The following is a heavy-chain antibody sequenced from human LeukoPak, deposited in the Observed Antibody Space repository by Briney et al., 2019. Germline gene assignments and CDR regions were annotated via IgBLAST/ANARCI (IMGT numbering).Heavy chain of an antibody. CDR3: ARYAPARRSSYSGEYYFDY. CDR1: GFTFSNYA. Sequence: PGGSLRLSCAASGFTFSNYAMRWVRQAPGKGLEWVSGISGSGDSTYYADSVKGRFTISRDNAKNSLYLQMNSLRAEDTAVYYCARYAPARRSSYSGEYYFDYWGQGTLVTVSS. V-gene: IGHV3-23*01. D-gene: IGHD1-26*01. CDR2: ISGSGDST. J-gene: IGHJ4*02.